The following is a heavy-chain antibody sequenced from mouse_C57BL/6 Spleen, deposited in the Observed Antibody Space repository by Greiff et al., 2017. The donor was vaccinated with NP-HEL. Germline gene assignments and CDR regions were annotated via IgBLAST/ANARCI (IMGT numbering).Heavy chain of an antibody. CDR2: IYPGNSDT. Sequence: VQLQQSGTVLARPGASVKMSCKTSGYTFTSYWMHWVKQRPGQGLEWIGAIYPGNSDTSYNQKFKGKAKLTAVTSASTAYMELSSLTNEDSAVYYCRALYDGYYGYAMDYWGQGTSVTVSS. J-gene: IGHJ4*01. D-gene: IGHD2-3*01. CDR1: GYTFTSYW. V-gene: IGHV1-5*01. CDR3: RALYDGYYGYAMDY.